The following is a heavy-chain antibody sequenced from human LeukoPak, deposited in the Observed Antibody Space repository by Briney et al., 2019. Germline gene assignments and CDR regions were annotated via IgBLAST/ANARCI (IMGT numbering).Heavy chain of an antibody. V-gene: IGHV3-30*02. Sequence: PGGSLRLSCAASGFTFSSYGMHWVRQAPGKGLEWVAFIRYDGSNRYYADSVKGRFTLSRDNSKNTLYLQMNSLRAEDTAVYYCAKDLGNSFDYWGQGTLVTVSS. CDR2: IRYDGSNR. CDR3: AKDLGNSFDY. J-gene: IGHJ4*02. D-gene: IGHD4-23*01. CDR1: GFTFSSYG.